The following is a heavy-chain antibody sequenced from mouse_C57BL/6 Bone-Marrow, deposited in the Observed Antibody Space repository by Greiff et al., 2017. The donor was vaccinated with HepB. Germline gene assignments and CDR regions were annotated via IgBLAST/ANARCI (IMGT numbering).Heavy chain of an antibody. J-gene: IGHJ4*01. CDR3: ARLGAMDY. CDR1: GYTFTSYW. CDR2: IYPGSGST. Sequence: QVQLQQSGAELVKPGASVKMSCKASGYTFTSYWITWVKQRPGQGLEWIGDIYPGSGSTNYNEKFKSKATLTVDTPSSTAYMQLSSLTSEDSAVYYCARLGAMDYWGQGTSVTVSS. V-gene: IGHV1-55*01.